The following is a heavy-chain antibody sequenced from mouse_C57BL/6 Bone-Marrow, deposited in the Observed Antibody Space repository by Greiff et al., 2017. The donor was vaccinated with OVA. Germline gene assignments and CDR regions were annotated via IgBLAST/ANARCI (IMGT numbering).Heavy chain of an antibody. J-gene: IGHJ2*01. Sequence: QVQLQQPGAEPVKPGASVKLSCKASGYTFTSYWMHWVKQRPGQGLEWIGMIHPNSGSTNYNEKFKSKATLTVDKSSSTAYMQLSSLTSEDSAVYYCARDTTVVVSDYWGQGTTLTVSS. V-gene: IGHV1-64*01. CDR3: ARDTTVVVSDY. D-gene: IGHD1-1*01. CDR1: GYTFTSYW. CDR2: IHPNSGST.